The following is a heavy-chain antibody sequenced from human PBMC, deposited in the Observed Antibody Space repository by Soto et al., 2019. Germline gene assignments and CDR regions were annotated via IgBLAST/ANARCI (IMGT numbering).Heavy chain of an antibody. CDR3: ARVIWSGHLTSDL. J-gene: IGHJ5*02. V-gene: IGHV3-48*02. CDR2: ISSSSSTI. Sequence: VQVVESGGGLVQPGGSLRLSCAASGFTFSSNSMNWVRQAPGKGLECISYISSSSSTIYADSVKGRFTISRDNAKNSLYLQMNSLRDEDTAVYYCARVIWSGHLTSDLWGQGTLVTVSS. CDR1: GFTFSSNS. D-gene: IGHD3-3*01.